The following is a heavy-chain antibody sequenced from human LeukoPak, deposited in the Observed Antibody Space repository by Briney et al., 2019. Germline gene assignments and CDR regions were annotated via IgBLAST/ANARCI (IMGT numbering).Heavy chain of an antibody. CDR1: GFTFSSYS. J-gene: IGHJ4*02. Sequence: GGSLRLSCAASGFTFSSYSMNWVRQAQGKGLEWISYISSSSSTIYYADSVKGRFTISRDNAKKSLYLQMNSLRGEDTAVYYCARELVGYWGQGTLVTVSS. V-gene: IGHV3-48*01. CDR2: ISSSSSTI. D-gene: IGHD2-2*01. CDR3: ARELVGY.